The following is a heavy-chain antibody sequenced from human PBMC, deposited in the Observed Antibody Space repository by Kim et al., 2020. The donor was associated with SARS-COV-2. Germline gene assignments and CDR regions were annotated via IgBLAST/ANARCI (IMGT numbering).Heavy chain of an antibody. J-gene: IGHJ4*02. D-gene: IGHD6-19*01. V-gene: IGHV4-34*01. Sequence: NPSLKGRVTFSVDTSKKQFSLKRNSVTAADTAVYYCARGPVIALAGTSFDNWGQGTLVTVSS. CDR3: ARGPVIALAGTSFDN.